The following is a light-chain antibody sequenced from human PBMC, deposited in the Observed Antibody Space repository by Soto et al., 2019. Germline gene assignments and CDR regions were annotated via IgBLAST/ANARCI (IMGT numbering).Light chain of an antibody. CDR2: GAS. CDR1: QSVSSSY. J-gene: IGKJ2*01. V-gene: IGKV3-20*01. Sequence: EIVLTQSPGTLSLSPGERATLSCRASQSVSSSYLAWYQQKPGQAPRLLIYGASGRATGIPDRFSGSGAGTDFPLTISRLEPEDFEVYYCQQYGSSPMYTLGQGTKLEIK. CDR3: QQYGSSPMYT.